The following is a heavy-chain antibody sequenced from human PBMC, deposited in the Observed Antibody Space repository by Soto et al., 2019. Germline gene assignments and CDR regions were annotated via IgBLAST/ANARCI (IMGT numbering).Heavy chain of an antibody. D-gene: IGHD6-13*01. V-gene: IGHV3-30*18. Sequence: GGSLRLSCAASGFTFSSYGMHWVRQAPGKGLEWVAVISYDGSNKYYADSVKGRFTISRDNSKNTLYLQMNSLRAEDTAVYYCAKVGVHSSWYPESFDYWGQGTLVTVSS. J-gene: IGHJ4*02. CDR1: GFTFSSYG. CDR3: AKVGVHSSWYPESFDY. CDR2: ISYDGSNK.